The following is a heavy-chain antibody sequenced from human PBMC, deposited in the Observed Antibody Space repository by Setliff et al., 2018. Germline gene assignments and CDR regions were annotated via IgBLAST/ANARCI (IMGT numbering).Heavy chain of an antibody. CDR1: GGSISSGSYY. D-gene: IGHD3-10*01. Sequence: SETLSLTCSVSGGSISSGSYYWGWIRQSPGKGLEWIGSMHYSGSTYYNPSLKGRVTLSVDTTKNQFSLKLTSMTAADTAVYFCARHLLVQGTYHFDYWGQGSPVTAPQ. CDR2: MHYSGST. CDR3: ARHLLVQGTYHFDY. V-gene: IGHV4-39*01. J-gene: IGHJ4*02.